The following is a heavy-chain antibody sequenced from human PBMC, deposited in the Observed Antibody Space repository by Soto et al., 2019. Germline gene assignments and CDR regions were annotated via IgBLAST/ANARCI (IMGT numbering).Heavy chain of an antibody. CDR3: ARDPNYCSSTSCYTMAYFDY. Sequence: ASVKVSCKASGYTFTSYAMHWVRQAPGQRLEWMGWINAGNGNTKYSQKFQGRVTITRDTSASTAYMELSSLRSEDTAGYYCARDPNYCSSTSCYTMAYFDYWGQGTLVTVSS. CDR2: INAGNGNT. J-gene: IGHJ4*02. D-gene: IGHD2-2*02. V-gene: IGHV1-3*01. CDR1: GYTFTSYA.